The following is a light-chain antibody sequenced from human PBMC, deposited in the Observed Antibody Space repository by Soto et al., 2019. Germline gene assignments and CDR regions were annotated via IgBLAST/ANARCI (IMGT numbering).Light chain of an antibody. V-gene: IGLV2-14*01. Sequence: QSALTQPASVSGSPGQSITISCTGNSNDVGAYNYVSWYQHHPGKIPKLIIYEVTNRPSGVSNRLSGSKSGNTASLTISGLQADDEADYYCTSYTTSDTLVFGGGTKLTVL. CDR1: SNDVGAYNY. J-gene: IGLJ2*01. CDR3: TSYTTSDTLV. CDR2: EVT.